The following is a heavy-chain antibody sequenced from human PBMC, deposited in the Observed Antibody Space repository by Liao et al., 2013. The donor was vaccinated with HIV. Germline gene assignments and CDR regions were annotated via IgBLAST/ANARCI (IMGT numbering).Heavy chain of an antibody. D-gene: IGHD6-13*01. V-gene: IGHV4-4*07. CDR1: GASINGVSSH. J-gene: IGHJ6*03. CDR2: IHTTGTT. CDR3: ARVVSSWPYQYYYMDV. Sequence: QLQLQESGPGLVKPSETLSLTCSVSGASINGVSSHWTWIRQAAGKGLEWIGRIHTTGTTNYNSSLKSRVTMSVDTSKNQFSLKLSSVTAADTAVYYCARVVSSWPYQYYYMDVWGTGTTVTVSS.